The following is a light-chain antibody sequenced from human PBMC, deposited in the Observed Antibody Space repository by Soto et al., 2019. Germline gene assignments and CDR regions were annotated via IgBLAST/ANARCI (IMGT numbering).Light chain of an antibody. J-gene: IGKJ4*01. CDR3: QQYGSSPLT. CDR2: GAS. V-gene: IGKV3-20*01. CDR1: QSVSSSY. Sequence: EIVLTQSPGTLSLSPGERATLSCRASQSVSSSYLAWYQQKPGQAPRLLIYGASSRATGIPERFSGSGSGTDLTLTISRLEPEDFAVYYCQQYGSSPLTFGGVTKVEIK.